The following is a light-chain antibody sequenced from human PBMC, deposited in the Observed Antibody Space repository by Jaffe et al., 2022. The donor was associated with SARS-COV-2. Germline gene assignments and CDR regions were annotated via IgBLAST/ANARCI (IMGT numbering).Light chain of an antibody. CDR3: QQYDNLPYT. J-gene: IGKJ2*01. CDR2: DAS. CDR1: QDISYS. V-gene: IGKV1-33*01. Sequence: DIQMTQSPSSLSASVGDRVTITCQASQDISYSLNWYQQKPGKAPKLLIYDASNLETGVPSRFSGSGSGTDFTFTISSLQPEDIVTYYCQQYDNLPYTFGQGTKLEIK.